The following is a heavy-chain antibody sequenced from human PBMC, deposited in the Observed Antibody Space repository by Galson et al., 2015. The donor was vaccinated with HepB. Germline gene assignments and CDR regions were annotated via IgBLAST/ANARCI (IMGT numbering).Heavy chain of an antibody. J-gene: IGHJ6*03. CDR3: ARDDRAAAGFRRTYKEPYYMDV. D-gene: IGHD6-13*01. CDR1: GFTFSSYS. V-gene: IGHV3-21*01. Sequence: SLRLSCAASGFTFSSYSMNWVRQAPGKGLEWVSSISSSSSYIYYADSVKGRFTISRDNAKNSLYLQMNSLRAEDTAVYYCARDDRAAAGFRRTYKEPYYMDVWGKGTTVTVSS. CDR2: ISSSSSYI.